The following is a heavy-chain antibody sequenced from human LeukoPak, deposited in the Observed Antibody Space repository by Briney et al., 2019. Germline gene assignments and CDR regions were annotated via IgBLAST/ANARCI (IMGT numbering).Heavy chain of an antibody. CDR3: AKDMYSWNHGRYFDY. CDR1: GFTFSSYA. J-gene: IGHJ4*02. Sequence: GGSLILSCAASGFTFSSYAMNWVRQAPGKGLEWVSRISGSGDTTYYEDSVKGRFTISRDNSKNTLYLQMNSLRAEDTAVYYCAKDMYSWNHGRYFDYWGQGTLVTVSS. V-gene: IGHV3-23*01. D-gene: IGHD1-14*01. CDR2: ISGSGDTT.